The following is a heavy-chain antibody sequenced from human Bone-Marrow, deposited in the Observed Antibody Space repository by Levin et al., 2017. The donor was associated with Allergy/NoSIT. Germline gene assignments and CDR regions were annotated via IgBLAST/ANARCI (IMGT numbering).Heavy chain of an antibody. J-gene: IGHJ4*02. CDR1: GFTLSGYA. D-gene: IGHD5/OR15-5a*01. Sequence: GGSLRLSCAASGFTLSGYAMTWVRQAPGQGLEWVSDVSGSGDNTYYADSVRGRFTISRDNSKNTLSLQMNSLTAEDTALYYCAKGVYTNRPHYFDHWGQGVLVIVSS. CDR3: AKGVYTNRPHYFDH. V-gene: IGHV3-23*01. CDR2: VSGSGDNT.